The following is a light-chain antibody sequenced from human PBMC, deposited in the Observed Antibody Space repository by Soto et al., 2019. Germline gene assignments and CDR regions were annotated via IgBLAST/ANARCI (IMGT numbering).Light chain of an antibody. V-gene: IGKV3-20*01. CDR2: GAS. Sequence: ETVLTQSPGTLSLSPGERATLSCRASQSVRNNYLAWYQQKPGQAPRLLISGASSRAAGIPDRFSGSGSETDFTLTISRLEPEDFALYFCQQYGNPRINLGQGTRLEIK. CDR1: QSVRNNY. CDR3: QQYGNPRIN. J-gene: IGKJ5*01.